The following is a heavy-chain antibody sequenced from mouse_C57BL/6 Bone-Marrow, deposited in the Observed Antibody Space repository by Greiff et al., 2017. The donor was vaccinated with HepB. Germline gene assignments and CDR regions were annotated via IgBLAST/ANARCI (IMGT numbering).Heavy chain of an antibody. J-gene: IGHJ2*01. CDR1: GFTFSSYA. CDR3: ARNWEGDYFDD. V-gene: IGHV5-4*03. D-gene: IGHD4-1*01. CDR2: ISDGGSYT. Sequence: EVKVEESGGGLVKPGGSLKLSCAASGFTFSSYAMSWVRQTPEKRLEWVATISDGGSYTYYPDNVKGRFTISRDNAKNNLYLQMSHLKSEDTAMYYCARNWEGDYFDDWGQGTTLTVSS.